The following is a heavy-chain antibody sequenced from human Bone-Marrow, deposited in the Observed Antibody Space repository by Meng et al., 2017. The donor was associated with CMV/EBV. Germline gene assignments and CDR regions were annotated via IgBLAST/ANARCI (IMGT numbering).Heavy chain of an antibody. CDR2: IYYSGST. D-gene: IGHD1-26*01. CDR3: ARIVGATLYYYYGMDV. CDR1: GGSFSGYY. J-gene: IGHJ6*02. V-gene: IGHV4-34*01. Sequence: SETLSLTCAVYGGSFSGYYWSWIRQPPGKGLEWIGSIYYSGSTYYNPSLKSRVTISVDTSKNQFSLKLSSVTAADTAVYYCARIVGATLYYYYGMDVCGQGTTVTVSS.